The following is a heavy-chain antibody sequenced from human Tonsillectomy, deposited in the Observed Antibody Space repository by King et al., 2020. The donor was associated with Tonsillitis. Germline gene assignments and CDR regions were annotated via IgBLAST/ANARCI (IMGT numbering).Heavy chain of an antibody. J-gene: IGHJ4*02. V-gene: IGHV4-31*03. CDR1: GDSLTSGVYF. Sequence: QLQESVPGLVRPSQTLSLSCIVSGDSLTSGVYFCCCILQHTHKDLEGIGSSLHSVPTSHTPSLRSRLFMSVDTSKNQFSLRLTSVTAADTAVYYCARNRDYGDYVDFWGQGTLVAVSS. CDR2: SLHSVPT. D-gene: IGHD4-17*01. CDR3: ARNRDYGDYVDF.